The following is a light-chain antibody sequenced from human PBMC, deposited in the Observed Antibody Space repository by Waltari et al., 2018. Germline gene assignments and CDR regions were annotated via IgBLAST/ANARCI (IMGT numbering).Light chain of an antibody. CDR3: QHFYSYPSG. J-gene: IGKJ5*01. Sequence: AIQLTQSPSSLSASVGDRVTMTCRASQAISRSVAWFQQKPGKVPKLLICEASDLEDGVPSRFSGSGGGTRFTLPISSLQPEDFATYYCQHFYSYPSGFGQGTRLEIK. CDR1: QAISRS. CDR2: EAS. V-gene: IGKV1-13*02.